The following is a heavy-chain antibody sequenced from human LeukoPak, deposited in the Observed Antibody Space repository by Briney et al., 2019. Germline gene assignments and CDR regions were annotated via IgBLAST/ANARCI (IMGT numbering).Heavy chain of an antibody. CDR3: ARGPGEGGSSGYYYGKPEDPAEYYFDY. J-gene: IGHJ4*02. CDR2: INPNSGGT. Sequence: GASVKVSCKASGYTFTGYYMHWVRQAPGQGLEWMGWINPNSGGTNYAQKLQGRVTMTTDTSTSTAYMELRSLRSDDTAVYYCARGPGEGGSSGYYYGKPEDPAEYYFDYWGQGTLVTVSS. D-gene: IGHD3-22*01. V-gene: IGHV1-2*02. CDR1: GYTFTGYY.